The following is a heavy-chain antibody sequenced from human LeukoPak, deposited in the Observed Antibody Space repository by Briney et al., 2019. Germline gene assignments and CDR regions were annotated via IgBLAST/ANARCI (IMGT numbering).Heavy chain of an antibody. D-gene: IGHD3-10*01. CDR3: AKVDYWPDYNYYYMDV. CDR2: ITAYNGDT. V-gene: IGHV1-18*01. Sequence: ASVKVSCKASGYTFTRYCVSWVRQAPGQGLEWRGWITAYNGDTNYAQNLQARVTMNTDTSPITAYMELRSLRSDDTAVYYCAKVDYWPDYNYYYMDVWGQGTTVTVSS. CDR1: GYTFTRYC. J-gene: IGHJ6*03.